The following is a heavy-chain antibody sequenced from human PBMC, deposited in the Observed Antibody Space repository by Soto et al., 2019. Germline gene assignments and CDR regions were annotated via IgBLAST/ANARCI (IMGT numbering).Heavy chain of an antibody. V-gene: IGHV4-59*01. CDR2: IYYSGTT. CDR1: GGSISNYY. D-gene: IGHD4-17*01. Sequence: QVQLQESGPGLVKPSETLSLTCTVSGGSISNYYWTWIRQPPGKGLQWIGYIYYSGTTNYNPSLKSRVTISVDTSKNXFSLKLSSVTAADXXVYYCAKLPWADYGGIFDPWGQGTLVTVSS. J-gene: IGHJ5*02. CDR3: AKLPWADYGGIFDP.